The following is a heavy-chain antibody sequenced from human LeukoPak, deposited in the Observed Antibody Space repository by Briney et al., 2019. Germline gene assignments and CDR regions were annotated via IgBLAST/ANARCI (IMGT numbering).Heavy chain of an antibody. CDR3: ASSRPYYYDSGGYPHFDY. CDR1: GFTVSSNY. Sequence: GGSLRLSCAASGFTVSSNYMSRVRQAPGKGLEWVSVIYSGGSTYYADSVKGRFTISRDNSKNTLYLQMNSLRAEDTAVYYCASSRPYYYDSGGYPHFDYWGQGTLVTVSS. CDR2: IYSGGST. J-gene: IGHJ4*02. V-gene: IGHV3-66*01. D-gene: IGHD3-22*01.